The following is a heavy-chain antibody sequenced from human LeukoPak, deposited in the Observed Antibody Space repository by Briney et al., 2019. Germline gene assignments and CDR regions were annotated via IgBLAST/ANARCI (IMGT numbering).Heavy chain of an antibody. Sequence: GESLKISCKGSGCSFTNYWIGWVRQVPGKGLEWMAIIYPGDSDTRYSPSFQGQVTISADKSISTAYLQWSSLKASDTAMYYCVRGATVVTLDYWGQGTLVTVSS. V-gene: IGHV5-51*01. CDR3: VRGATVVTLDY. J-gene: IGHJ4*02. CDR1: GCSFTNYW. D-gene: IGHD4-23*01. CDR2: IYPGDSDT.